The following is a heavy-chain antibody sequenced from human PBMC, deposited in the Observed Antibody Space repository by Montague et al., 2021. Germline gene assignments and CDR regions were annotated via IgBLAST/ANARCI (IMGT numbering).Heavy chain of an antibody. V-gene: IGHV4-38-2*02. Sequence: SETLSLTRTVSRSLINSDYYCGWIRQPPGKGLEWMGGVSHGGRTYYNPSLKSRVTISVDTSNNHFSLKLSSVTAADTAMYYCARERDRYYYMDIWGKGTTITVSS. J-gene: IGHJ6*03. CDR3: ARERDRYYYMDI. CDR2: VSHGGRT. CDR1: RSLINSDYY.